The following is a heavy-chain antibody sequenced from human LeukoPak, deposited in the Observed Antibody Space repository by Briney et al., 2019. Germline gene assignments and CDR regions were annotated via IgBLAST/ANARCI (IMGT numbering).Heavy chain of an antibody. Sequence: ASVKVSCKASGFTFIGYYIHWVRQAPGQGLEWMGWINPNSGGTNYAQRFQGKVTMTRDTSITTAYMELSRLTSDDTAVYYCARGTTMVRGLVVTFSWFDPWGQGTLVTVSS. CDR3: ARGTTMVRGLVVTFSWFDP. V-gene: IGHV1-2*02. CDR1: GFTFIGYY. D-gene: IGHD3-10*01. J-gene: IGHJ5*02. CDR2: INPNSGGT.